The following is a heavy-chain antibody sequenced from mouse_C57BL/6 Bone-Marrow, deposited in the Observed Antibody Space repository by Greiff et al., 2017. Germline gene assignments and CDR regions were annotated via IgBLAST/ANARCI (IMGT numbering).Heavy chain of an antibody. D-gene: IGHD1-1*01. J-gene: IGHJ2*01. Sequence: EVKLVESGAELVRPGASVKLSCTASGFNIKDDYMHWVKQRPEQGLEWIGWIDPENGDTEYASKLQGKATITADTSSNTAYLQLSSLTSEDTADYYCTTHYGSSYYFDYWGQGTTLTVSS. V-gene: IGHV14-4*01. CDR2: IDPENGDT. CDR3: TTHYGSSYYFDY. CDR1: GFNIKDDY.